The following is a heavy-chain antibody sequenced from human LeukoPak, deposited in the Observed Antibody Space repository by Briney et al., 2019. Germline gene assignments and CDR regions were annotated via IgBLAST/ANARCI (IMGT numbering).Heavy chain of an antibody. V-gene: IGHV4-39*01. CDR3: ARPHGAAGLD. J-gene: IGHJ4*02. CDR1: GGPISSSSYY. Sequence: SETLSLTCTVSGGPISSSSYYWGWIRQPPGKGLEWIGSTYYSGSTYYNPSLKSRVTISVDTSKNQFSLKLSSVTAADTAVYYCARPHGAAGLDWGQGTLVTVSS. D-gene: IGHD4-17*01. CDR2: TYYSGST.